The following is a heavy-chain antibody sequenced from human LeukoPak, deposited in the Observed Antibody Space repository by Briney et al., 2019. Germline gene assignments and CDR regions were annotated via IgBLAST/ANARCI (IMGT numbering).Heavy chain of an antibody. CDR1: GFPFSGYW. CDR3: ARSASGYDA. Sequence: GGSLRLSCAASGFPFSGYWMHWVRQAPGKGLGWVSRIDDDGGGTTYADSVKGRFTISRDNAKNTLYLQMNSLRVEATAVYYCARSASGYDAWGQGTLVTVSS. J-gene: IGHJ5*02. V-gene: IGHV3-74*01. D-gene: IGHD5-12*01. CDR2: IDDDGGGT.